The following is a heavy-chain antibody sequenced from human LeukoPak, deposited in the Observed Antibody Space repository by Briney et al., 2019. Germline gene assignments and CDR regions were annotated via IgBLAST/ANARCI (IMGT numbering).Heavy chain of an antibody. V-gene: IGHV4-30-2*01. J-gene: IGHJ3*02. D-gene: IGHD3-10*01. CDR3: ARHRLSPRGMLRAFDI. Sequence: SETLSLTCTVSGGSITSDFYSWSWIRQPLGKGLESIGYIYLSGSAFYNPSLKSRVTISVDTSKNQFSLKLSSVTAADTAVYYCARHRLSPRGMLRAFDIWGQGTMVTVSS. CDR1: GGSITSDFYS. CDR2: IYLSGSA.